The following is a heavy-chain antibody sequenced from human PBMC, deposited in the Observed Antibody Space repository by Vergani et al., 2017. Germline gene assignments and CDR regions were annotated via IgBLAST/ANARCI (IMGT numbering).Heavy chain of an antibody. CDR3: AKGPRDCSSTSCYSRWSYYYYMDV. Sequence: QVQLVQSGAEVKKPGSSVKVSCKASGGTFSSYAISWVRQAPGQGLEWMGGIIPIFGTANYAQKFQGRVTITADESTSTAYMGLSSLRSEDTAVYYCAKGPRDCSSTSCYSRWSYYYYMDVWGKGTTVTVSS. J-gene: IGHJ6*03. D-gene: IGHD2-2*01. CDR1: GGTFSSYA. CDR2: IIPIFGTA. V-gene: IGHV1-69*01.